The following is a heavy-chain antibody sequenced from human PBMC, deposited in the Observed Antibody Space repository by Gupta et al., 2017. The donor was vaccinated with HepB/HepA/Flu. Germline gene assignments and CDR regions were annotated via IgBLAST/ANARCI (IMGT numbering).Heavy chain of an antibody. D-gene: IGHD2-21*01. Sequence: EVQLVESGGGLVQPGGSLRHSCAASGFTFSSYWMSWVRQAPGKGLEWVANIKQDGSEKYYVDSVKGRFTISRDNAKNSLYLQMNSLRAEDTAVYYCARDRLWGHGYYGMDVWGQGTTVTVSS. CDR3: ARDRLWGHGYYGMDV. CDR2: IKQDGSEK. J-gene: IGHJ6*02. CDR1: GFTFSSYW. V-gene: IGHV3-7*01.